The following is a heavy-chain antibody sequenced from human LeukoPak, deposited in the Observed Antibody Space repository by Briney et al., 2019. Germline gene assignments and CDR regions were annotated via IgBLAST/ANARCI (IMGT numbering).Heavy chain of an antibody. CDR2: ISAYNGNT. CDR1: GYTFTSYG. CDR3: ARVAIQPRPEYSSSSGPLPWFDP. D-gene: IGHD6-6*01. Sequence: ASVKVSCKTSGYTFTSYGIGWGRRAPAQGLEWMGGISAYNGNTDCAQKFQGRVTMTTDTFTSTAYMALMSLRSEDTAVYYCARVAIQPRPEYSSSSGPLPWFDPWGQGTLVTVSS. J-gene: IGHJ5*02. V-gene: IGHV1-18*01.